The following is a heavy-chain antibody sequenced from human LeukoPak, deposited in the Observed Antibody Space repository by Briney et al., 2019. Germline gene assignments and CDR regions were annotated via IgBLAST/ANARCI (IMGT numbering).Heavy chain of an antibody. D-gene: IGHD4/OR15-4a*01. V-gene: IGHV1-69*06. CDR2: IIPIFGTA. CDR1: GYTFTSYY. Sequence: SVKVSCKASGYTFTSYYMHWVRQAPGQGLEWMGGIIPIFGTANYAQKFQGRVTITADKSTSTAYMELSSLRSEDTAVYYCARGLGATIHWYYYMDVWGKGTTVTVSS. CDR3: ARGLGATIHWYYYMDV. J-gene: IGHJ6*03.